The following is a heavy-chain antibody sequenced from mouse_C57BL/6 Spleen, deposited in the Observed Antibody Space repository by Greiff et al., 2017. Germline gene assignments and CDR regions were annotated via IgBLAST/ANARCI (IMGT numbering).Heavy chain of an antibody. CDR3: TRAHYYGSSFWYLDV. CDR2: IDPETGGT. J-gene: IGHJ1*03. V-gene: IGHV1-15*01. CDR1: GYTFTDHE. Sequence: QVQLQQSGAELVRPGASVTLSCKASGYTFTDHEMHWVKQTPVHGLEWIGAIDPETGGTAYNQKFKGKAILTADKSSSTAYMELRSLTSEDSAVYYCTRAHYYGSSFWYLDVWGTGTTVTVSS. D-gene: IGHD1-1*01.